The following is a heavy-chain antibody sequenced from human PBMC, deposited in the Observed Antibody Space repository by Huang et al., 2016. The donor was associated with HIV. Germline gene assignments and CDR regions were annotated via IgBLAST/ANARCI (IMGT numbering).Heavy chain of an antibody. Sequence: VQLMESGGGVVQPGGSLRLSCAASGFILSNYGMHWVRQAPGKGLEGGACIRNDWYKKDYGDSVKGRFTIGRDNSKNTLFVQMSSLRTEDTAVYYCARGDYYDSSGYHPGYFDYWGQGTLVTVSS. J-gene: IGHJ4*02. CDR3: ARGDYYDSSGYHPGYFDY. CDR2: IRNDWYKK. CDR1: GFILSNYG. D-gene: IGHD3-22*01. V-gene: IGHV3-30*02.